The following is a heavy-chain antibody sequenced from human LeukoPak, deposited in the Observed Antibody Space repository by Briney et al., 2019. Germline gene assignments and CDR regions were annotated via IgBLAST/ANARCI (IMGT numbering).Heavy chain of an antibody. J-gene: IGHJ4*02. Sequence: ASVKVSCKASGYTFTGYYMHWVRQAPGQGLEWMGWINPNSGGTNYAQKFQGRVTMTRDTSISTAYMELSWLRSDDTAVYYCARDPGGYDTLTTFDYWGQGTLVTVSS. CDR2: INPNSGGT. V-gene: IGHV1-2*02. CDR3: ARDPGGYDTLTTFDY. D-gene: IGHD5-12*01. CDR1: GYTFTGYY.